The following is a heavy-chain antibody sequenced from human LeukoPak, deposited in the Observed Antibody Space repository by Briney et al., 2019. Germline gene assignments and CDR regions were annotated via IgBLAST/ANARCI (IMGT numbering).Heavy chain of an antibody. Sequence: GGSLRLSCAASGFTFSSYAMSWVRQAPGKGLEWVSAISGSGGSTYYADSVRGRFTISRDNSKNTLYLQMNSLRAEDTAVYYCAKAPYYGDYSPFDYWGQGTLVTVSS. V-gene: IGHV3-23*01. J-gene: IGHJ4*02. CDR3: AKAPYYGDYSPFDY. D-gene: IGHD4-17*01. CDR2: ISGSGGST. CDR1: GFTFSSYA.